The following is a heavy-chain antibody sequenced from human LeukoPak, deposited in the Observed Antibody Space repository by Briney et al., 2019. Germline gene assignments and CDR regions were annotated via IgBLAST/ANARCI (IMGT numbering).Heavy chain of an antibody. CDR3: AKQSPYGGRFGVDDD. J-gene: IGHJ4*02. CDR1: GFTFSSYA. CDR2: ISGSGGST. D-gene: IGHD1-26*01. Sequence: GGSLRLSCAASGFTFSSYAMSWVRQAPGKGLEWVSAISGSGGSTYYADSVKGRFTISRDNSKNTLYLQMNSLRAEDTAVYSCAKQSPYGGRFGVDDDWGRGTLVTVSS. V-gene: IGHV3-23*01.